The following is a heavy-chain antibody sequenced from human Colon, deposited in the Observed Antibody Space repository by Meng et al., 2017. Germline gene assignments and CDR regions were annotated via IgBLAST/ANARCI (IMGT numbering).Heavy chain of an antibody. V-gene: IGHV4-34*02. CDR3: ATGLRHGDWFDP. D-gene: IGHD4-17*01. CDR2: IDHFGIS. J-gene: IGHJ5*02. CDR1: GGSFSGFY. Sequence: KQGGAGLFRPPATLSLTCAGAGGSFSGFYWSWIRQPPGKGLEWIGEIDHFGISNYNSSLKGRLTMSVDTSKKQISLTLTSVTAADTAVYYCATGLRHGDWFDPWGPGTLVTVSS.